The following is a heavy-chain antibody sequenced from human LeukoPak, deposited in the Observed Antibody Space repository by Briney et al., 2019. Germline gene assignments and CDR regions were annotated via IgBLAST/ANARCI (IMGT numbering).Heavy chain of an antibody. V-gene: IGHV1-69*13. D-gene: IGHD3-22*01. CDR2: IIPIFGTA. Sequence: SVKASCKASGGTFSSYAISWVRQAPGQGLEWMGGIIPIFGTANYAQKFQGRVTITADESTSTAYMELSSLRSEDTAVYYCARDTFDSSGTDYWGQGTLVTVSS. CDR1: GGTFSSYA. J-gene: IGHJ4*02. CDR3: ARDTFDSSGTDY.